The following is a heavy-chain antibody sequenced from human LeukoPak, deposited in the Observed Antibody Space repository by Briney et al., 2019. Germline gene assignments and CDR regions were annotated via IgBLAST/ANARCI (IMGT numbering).Heavy chain of an antibody. Sequence: PGESLKISCKGSDYTFTTQWIGWVRQLPGKGLECLGIIYPGDSDTRYSPSFEGEGRVTISVDKSINTAYLQWSSLKASDTAMYYCARLGYYGSGSYYNGLYYFDYWGQGTLVTVSS. CDR2: IYPGDSDT. CDR3: ARLGYYGSGSYYNGLYYFDY. D-gene: IGHD3-10*01. V-gene: IGHV5-51*01. J-gene: IGHJ4*02. CDR1: DYTFTTQW.